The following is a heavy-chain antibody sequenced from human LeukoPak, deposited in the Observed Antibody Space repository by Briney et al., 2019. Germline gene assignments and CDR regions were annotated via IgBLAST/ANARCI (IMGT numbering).Heavy chain of an antibody. CDR2: IYYRGST. CDR3: ARVVGRAVRYYDFWSGRSA. Sequence: ETLSLXXTVSGGSVSSGSYYWSWIRQPPGKGLECIGYIYYRGSTNYNPSLKSRVTISVDTSKNQFSLKLSSVTAADTAVYYCARVVGRAVRYYDFWSGRSAWGQGTLVTVSS. J-gene: IGHJ5*02. V-gene: IGHV4-61*01. D-gene: IGHD3-3*01. CDR1: GGSVSSGSYY.